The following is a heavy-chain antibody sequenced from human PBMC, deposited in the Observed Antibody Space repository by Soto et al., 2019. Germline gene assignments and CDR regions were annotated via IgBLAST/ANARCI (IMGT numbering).Heavy chain of an antibody. D-gene: IGHD3-10*01. V-gene: IGHV1-69*02. Sequence: QVQLVQAGAEGKKPGSSVKVSCTASGGTFNSYTIHWVRQAPGQGLEWVGRVNPIVGMSNSAQKFQGRVTITADKSTSKAYMDLTSLKSEDTAVYYCATSYGSGSAHFDYWGQGNLVTVSS. CDR2: VNPIVGMS. CDR1: GGTFNSYT. J-gene: IGHJ4*02. CDR3: ATSYGSGSAHFDY.